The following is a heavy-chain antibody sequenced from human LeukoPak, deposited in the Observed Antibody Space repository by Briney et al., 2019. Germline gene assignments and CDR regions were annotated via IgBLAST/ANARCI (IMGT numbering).Heavy chain of an antibody. CDR2: IDPSGGAP. CDR3: ARVRDYGNYYDAFDI. J-gene: IGHJ3*02. V-gene: IGHV1-46*01. CDR1: GYTFTSYF. D-gene: IGHD4-11*01. Sequence: ASVKVSCKASGYTFTSYFIHWVRQAPGQGLEWMGIIDPSGGAPRNVQKFQGRITMTRDPSSSTIHMELSGLRSEDTAVYYCARVRDYGNYYDAFDIWGQGTMVSVSS.